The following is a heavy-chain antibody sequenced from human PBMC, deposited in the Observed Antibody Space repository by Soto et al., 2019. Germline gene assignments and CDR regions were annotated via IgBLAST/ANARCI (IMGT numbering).Heavy chain of an antibody. D-gene: IGHD3-22*01. CDR3: AHIRQFPLITRIVEGAEDFQH. V-gene: IGHV2-5*02. Sequence: PTHTLTLTCTDSGCSLSTRGEGVGWIRQPPGKALEWLALIYWDDDKRYSPSLKSRLTITKDTSKNQVVLTMTNMDPVDTATYYCAHIRQFPLITRIVEGAEDFQHWVKGTMVPVSS. CDR1: GCSLSTRGEG. J-gene: IGHJ1*01. CDR2: IYWDDDK.